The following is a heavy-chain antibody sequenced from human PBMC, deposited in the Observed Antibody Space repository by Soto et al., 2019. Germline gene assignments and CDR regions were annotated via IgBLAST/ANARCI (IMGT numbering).Heavy chain of an antibody. V-gene: IGHV3-23*01. J-gene: IGHJ5*02. D-gene: IGHD3-3*01. CDR3: ARITRS. Sequence: EVRLLESGGGLVQPGGSLRLSCAASGLTVGSSAMTWVRQAPGKGLEWISSLSGDGKATYYADSVKGRFTISRDISKNTLFLQMDNLRVEDTAIYFCARITRSWGQGTRVTVSP. CDR1: GLTVGSSA. CDR2: LSGDGKAT.